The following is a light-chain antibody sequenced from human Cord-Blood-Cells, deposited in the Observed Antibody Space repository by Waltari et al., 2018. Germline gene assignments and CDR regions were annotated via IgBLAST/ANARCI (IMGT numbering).Light chain of an antibody. CDR1: SSDVGGYNY. V-gene: IGLV2-11*01. Sequence: QSALTQPRSVSGSPGQSVPTSCPGTSSDVGGYNYVSWYQQPPGKAPNLMIYDVSKRPSGVPDRFSGSKSGNTASLTISGLQAEDEADYYCCSYAGSYTWVFGGGTTLTVL. CDR2: DVS. J-gene: IGLJ3*02. CDR3: CSYAGSYTWV.